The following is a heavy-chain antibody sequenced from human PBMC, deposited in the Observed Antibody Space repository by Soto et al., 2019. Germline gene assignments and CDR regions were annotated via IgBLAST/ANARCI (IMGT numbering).Heavy chain of an antibody. D-gene: IGHD2-21*02. CDR1: GFTFSSYA. CDR3: ARDPVPYCGGDCRTFDY. CDR2: ISYDGSNK. J-gene: IGHJ4*02. Sequence: QVQLVESGGGVVQPGRSMRLSCAASGFTFSSYAMHWVRQAPGKGLEWVAVISYDGSNKYYADSVKGRFTISRDNSKNTLYLQMNSLRAEDTAVYYCARDPVPYCGGDCRTFDYWGQGTLVTVSS. V-gene: IGHV3-30-3*01.